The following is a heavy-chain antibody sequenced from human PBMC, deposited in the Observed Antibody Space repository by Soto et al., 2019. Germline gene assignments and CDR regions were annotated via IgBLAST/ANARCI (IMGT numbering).Heavy chain of an antibody. CDR3: ARSLTPGGDYYYYGMDV. CDR1: GGTFSSYA. J-gene: IGHJ6*02. V-gene: IGHV1-69*06. Sequence: QVQLMQSGAEVKKPGSSVKVSCKASGGTFSSYAISWVRQAPGQGLEWMGGIIPIFGTANYAQKFQGRVTITADKSTSTAYMELSSLRSEDTAVYYCARSLTPGGDYYYYGMDVWGQGTTVTVSS. CDR2: IIPIFGTA. D-gene: IGHD3-9*01.